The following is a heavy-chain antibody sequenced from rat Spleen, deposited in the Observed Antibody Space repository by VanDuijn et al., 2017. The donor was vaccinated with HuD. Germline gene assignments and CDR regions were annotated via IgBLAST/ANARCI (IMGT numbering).Heavy chain of an antibody. CDR1: GFTFSDYY. CDR2: ITHIGGST. D-gene: IGHD1-4*01. Sequence: EVQLVESDGGFVQPGRSLKLSCAASGFTFSDYYMAWVRQAPGKGLEWVATITHIGGSTYYPDSVKGRFTISRDDAKTTLYLQMDSLRSEDTATYFCAREAGLPFHYFDYWGQGVMVTVSS. CDR3: AREAGLPFHYFDY. V-gene: IGHV5-29*01. J-gene: IGHJ2*01.